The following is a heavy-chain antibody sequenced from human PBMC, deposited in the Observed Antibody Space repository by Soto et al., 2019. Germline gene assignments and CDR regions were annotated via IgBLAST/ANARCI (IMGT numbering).Heavy chain of an antibody. J-gene: IGHJ5*02. CDR2: IYYSGST. CDR3: ARKVAINYGDYEWFDP. V-gene: IGHV4-31*03. Sequence: QVQLQESGPGLVKPSQTLSLTCTVSGGSISSGGYYWSWLRQHPGKGLEWIGYIYYSGSTYYNPSHKSRVTIAVDTAKNQCSLKRSSVTAADTAVYYCARKVAINYGDYEWFDPWGQGTLVTVSS. CDR1: GGSISSGGYY. D-gene: IGHD4-17*01.